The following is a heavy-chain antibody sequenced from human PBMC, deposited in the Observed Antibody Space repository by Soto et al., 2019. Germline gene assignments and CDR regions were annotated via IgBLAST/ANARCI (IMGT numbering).Heavy chain of an antibody. CDR1: GASITTYY. J-gene: IGHJ4*02. CDR2: VHYSGST. Sequence: PSETLSLTCTVSGASITTYYWSWIRQSPGKGLEWIGYVHYSGSTNYNPSLKSRVIMSADTSKNQFSLKVISVTAADTAVYYCARGNDFNLYWGQGTLVTVS. D-gene: IGHD2-21*02. CDR3: ARGNDFNLY. V-gene: IGHV4-59*01.